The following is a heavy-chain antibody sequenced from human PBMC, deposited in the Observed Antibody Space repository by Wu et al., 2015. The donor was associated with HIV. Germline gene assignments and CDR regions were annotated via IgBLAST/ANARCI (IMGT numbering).Heavy chain of an antibody. CDR1: GYTFTRYY. CDR2: ISPLFGAA. CDR3: ARDRIIDNWFDP. V-gene: IGHV1-69*01. J-gene: IGHJ5*02. Sequence: QAQLVHSAAEVKKPGASVRISCKASGYTFTRYYVHWVRQAPGQGLEWIGEISPLFGAAKYAQRFQGRVTITADESTSTAYMEVSSLRFEDTAVYYCARDRIIDNWFDPGAREPWSPSP.